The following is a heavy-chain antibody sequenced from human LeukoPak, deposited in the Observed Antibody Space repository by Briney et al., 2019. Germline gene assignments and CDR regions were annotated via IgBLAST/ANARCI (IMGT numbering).Heavy chain of an antibody. J-gene: IGHJ5*02. CDR2: IYYSGST. Sequence: SETLSLTCTVSGGSISSYYWSWIRQPPGKGLEWIGSIYYSGSTYYNPSLKSRVTISVDTSKNQFSLKLSSVTAADTAVYYCACFVDTAMVPPAWGQGTLVTVSS. CDR1: GGSISSYY. D-gene: IGHD5-18*01. V-gene: IGHV4-59*04. CDR3: ACFVDTAMVPPA.